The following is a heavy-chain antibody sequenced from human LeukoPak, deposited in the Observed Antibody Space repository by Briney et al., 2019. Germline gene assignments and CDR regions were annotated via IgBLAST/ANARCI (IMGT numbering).Heavy chain of an antibody. V-gene: IGHV3-21*04. J-gene: IGHJ4*02. D-gene: IGHD4-23*01. Sequence: GGSLRLSCAASGSTFSSYSMNWVRQAPGKGLEWVSSISSSSSYIYYADSVKGRFTISRDNAKNSVYLQMNSLRAEDTAVYYCASLDYGGTRAFDYWGQGTLVTASS. CDR3: ASLDYGGTRAFDY. CDR2: ISSSSSYI. CDR1: GSTFSSYS.